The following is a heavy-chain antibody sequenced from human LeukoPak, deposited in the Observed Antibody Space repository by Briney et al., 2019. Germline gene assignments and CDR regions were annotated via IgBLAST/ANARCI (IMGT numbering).Heavy chain of an antibody. Sequence: SETLPLTCTVSGGSISSYYWSWIRQPPGKGLEWIGYIYYSGSTNYNPSLKSRVTISVDTSKNQFSLKLSSVTAADTAVYYCASLGYCSSTSCTDAFDIWGQGTMVTVSS. J-gene: IGHJ3*02. CDR3: ASLGYCSSTSCTDAFDI. CDR1: GGSISSYY. CDR2: IYYSGST. D-gene: IGHD2-2*01. V-gene: IGHV4-59*01.